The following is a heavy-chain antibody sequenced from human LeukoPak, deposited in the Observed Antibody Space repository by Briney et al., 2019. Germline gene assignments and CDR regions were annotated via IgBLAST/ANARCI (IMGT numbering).Heavy chain of an antibody. J-gene: IGHJ4*02. CDR3: ASESGGSLSFDY. CDR1: GYTFTSYA. V-gene: IGHV1-3*01. CDR2: INAGNGNT. D-gene: IGHD2-15*01. Sequence: ASVKVSCKASGYTFTSYAMHWVRQAPGQRLEWMGWINAGNGNTKYSQKFQGRVTITRDTSASTAYMELSSLRSEDTAVYYCASESGGSLSFDYWGQGTLVTVSS.